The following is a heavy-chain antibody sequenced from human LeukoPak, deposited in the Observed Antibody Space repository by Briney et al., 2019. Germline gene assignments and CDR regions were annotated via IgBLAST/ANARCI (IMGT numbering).Heavy chain of an antibody. V-gene: IGHV4-30-2*01. J-gene: IGHJ4*02. CDR2: IYHSGST. D-gene: IGHD3-10*01. Sequence: SETLSLTCTVSGGSISSGDYYWSWIRQPPGKGLEWIGYIYHSGSTYYNPSLKSRVTISVDRSKNQFSLKLSSVTAADTAVYYCARDPPSITMVRGVERVGYWGQGTLVTVSS. CDR3: ARDPPSITMVRGVERVGY. CDR1: GGSISSGDYY.